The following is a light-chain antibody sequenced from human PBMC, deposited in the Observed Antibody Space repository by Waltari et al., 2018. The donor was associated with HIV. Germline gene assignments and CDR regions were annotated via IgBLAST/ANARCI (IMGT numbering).Light chain of an antibody. CDR1: QSVLYSSNNKNY. J-gene: IGKJ1*01. Sequence: DIVMTQSPDSLVVSVGERATINCKSSQSVLYSSNNKNYLAWYQQKPGQPPKLLIYWASTRESGVPDRFSGSGSGTDFTLTISSLQAEDVAVYYCQQYYSTPRTFGQGTKVEIK. CDR3: QQYYSTPRT. V-gene: IGKV4-1*01. CDR2: WAS.